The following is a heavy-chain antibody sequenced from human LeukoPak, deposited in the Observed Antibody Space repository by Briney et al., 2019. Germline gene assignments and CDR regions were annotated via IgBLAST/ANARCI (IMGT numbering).Heavy chain of an antibody. V-gene: IGHV3-21*01. D-gene: IGHD1-7*01. CDR2: ISSSSSYI. CDR1: GFTFSSDS. J-gene: IGHJ4*02. CDR3: ARGITGTTGIDY. Sequence: GGSLRLSCAASGFTFSSDSMNWVRQAPGKGLEWVSSISSSSSYIYYADSVKGRFTISRDNAKNSLYLQMNSLRAEDTAVYYCARGITGTTGIDYWGQGTLVTVSS.